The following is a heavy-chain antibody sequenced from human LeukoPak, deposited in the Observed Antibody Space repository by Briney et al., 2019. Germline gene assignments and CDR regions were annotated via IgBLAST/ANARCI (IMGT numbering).Heavy chain of an antibody. CDR2: IYHSGST. CDR1: GGSISSNNW. J-gene: IGHJ1*01. D-gene: IGHD6-6*01. CDR3: ARGGAARLHFQN. Sequence: PSGTLSLTCAVSGGSISSNNWWGWVRQPPGKGLEWIGYIYHSGSTNYNPSLQSRVTISVDTSKNQFSLNLNSVTAADTAVYYCARGGAARLHFQNWGQGTLVTVSS. V-gene: IGHV4-4*02.